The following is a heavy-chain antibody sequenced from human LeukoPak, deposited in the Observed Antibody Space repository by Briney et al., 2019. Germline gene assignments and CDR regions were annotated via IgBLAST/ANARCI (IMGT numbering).Heavy chain of an antibody. J-gene: IGHJ4*02. CDR1: GYTFTSYD. CDR2: MNPNSGNT. V-gene: IGHV1-8*01. Sequence: ASVKVSCKASGYTFTSYDIHWVRQATGQGLEWMGWMNPNSGNTGYAQKFQGRVTMTRNTSLSTAYMELNSLRAEDTAVYYCAKGPFGVVIILAGHFDYWGQGTLVTVSS. D-gene: IGHD3-3*01. CDR3: AKGPFGVVIILAGHFDY.